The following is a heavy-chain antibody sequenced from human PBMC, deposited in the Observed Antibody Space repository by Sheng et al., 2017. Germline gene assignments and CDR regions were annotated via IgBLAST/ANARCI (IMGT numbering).Heavy chain of an antibody. CDR3: ARDTALRYFDWYPDGFDI. D-gene: IGHD3-9*01. CDR2: ISGSTTYI. J-gene: IGHJ3*02. Sequence: EVQLVESGGGLVKPGESLRLSCAASGFTFSSYTMNWVRQVPGKGLEWVSSISGSTTYIYYADSLKGRFTISRDNAKNSLYLEMNSLRAEDTALYYCARDTALRYFDWYPDGFDIWGQGAMVTVSS. CDR1: GFTFSSYT. V-gene: IGHV3-21*01.